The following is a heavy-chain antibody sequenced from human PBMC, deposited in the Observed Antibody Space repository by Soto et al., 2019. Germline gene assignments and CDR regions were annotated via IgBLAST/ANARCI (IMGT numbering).Heavy chain of an antibody. CDR3: ARAVKTVAAYYYGMDV. J-gene: IGHJ6*02. Sequence: AASVKVSCKASGGTFSSYAISWVRQAPGQGLEWMGGIIPIFGTANYAQKFQGRVTITADESTSTAYMELSSRRSEDTAVYYCARAVKTVAAYYYGMDVWGQGTTVTVSS. V-gene: IGHV1-69*13. CDR1: GGTFSSYA. D-gene: IGHD2-15*01. CDR2: IIPIFGTA.